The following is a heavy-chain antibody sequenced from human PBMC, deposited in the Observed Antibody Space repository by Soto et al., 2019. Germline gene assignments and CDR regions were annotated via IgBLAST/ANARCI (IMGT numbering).Heavy chain of an antibody. Sequence: GASVKVSCKVSGYTLTELSMHWVRQAPGKGLEWMGGFDPEDGETIYAQKFQGRVTMTEDTPTDTAYMELSSLRSEDTAVYYCATVSDCGGDCYPMSYYYYYGMDVWGQGTTVTVSS. CDR2: FDPEDGET. V-gene: IGHV1-24*01. D-gene: IGHD2-21*02. J-gene: IGHJ6*02. CDR1: GYTLTELS. CDR3: ATVSDCGGDCYPMSYYYYYGMDV.